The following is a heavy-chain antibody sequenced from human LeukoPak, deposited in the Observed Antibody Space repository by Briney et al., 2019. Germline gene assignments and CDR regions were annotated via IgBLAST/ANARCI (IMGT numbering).Heavy chain of an antibody. D-gene: IGHD6-13*01. CDR1: GYTFFTAYH. CDR2: INPRGGAA. J-gene: IGHJ4*02. CDR3: ARLAAPGTSSDY. V-gene: IGHV1-46*01. Sequence: ASVTVSCKASGYTFFTAYHMHWVRQAPGQGLEWMGVINPRGGAATYAQKFQSRVTMTTDTSTSTVYMQLSSLRSEDTAVYYCARLAAPGTSSDYWGQGTLVTVSS.